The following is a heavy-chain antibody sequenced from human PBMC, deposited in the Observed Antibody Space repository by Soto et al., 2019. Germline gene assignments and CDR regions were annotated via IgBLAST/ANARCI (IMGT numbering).Heavy chain of an antibody. V-gene: IGHV3-30-3*01. D-gene: IGHD4-4*01. CDR3: AREWDPGDSNPQYYFDY. Sequence: SGGSLRLSCAASGFTFSSYAMHWVRQAPGKGLEWVAVISYDGSNKYYADSVKGRFTISRDNSKNTLYLQMNSLRAEDTAVYYCAREWDPGDSNPQYYFDYWGQGNLVTFSS. J-gene: IGHJ4*02. CDR1: GFTFSSYA. CDR2: ISYDGSNK.